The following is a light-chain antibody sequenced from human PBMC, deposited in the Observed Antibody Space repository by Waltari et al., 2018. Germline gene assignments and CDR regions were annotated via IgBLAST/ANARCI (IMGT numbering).Light chain of an antibody. Sequence: QSALTQPAYASGSPGPSITISCTGTSSDDGSYNLVSWYQQHPGQGPKLMIYEVNKRPAGVSRLFSGSKSGNTASLTISVLPAEDEADYYCCSYAGSSTWVFGGGTKLTVL. V-gene: IGLV2-23*02. J-gene: IGLJ3*02. CDR1: SSDDGSYNL. CDR2: EVN. CDR3: CSYAGSSTWV.